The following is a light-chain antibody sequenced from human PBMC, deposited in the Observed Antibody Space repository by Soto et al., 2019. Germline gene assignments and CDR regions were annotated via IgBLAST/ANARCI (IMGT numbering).Light chain of an antibody. Sequence: DIQMTQSPSTLSASVGDRVTITCRASQSIKNWLAWYQQKPGEAPKLLIYKASTLESGVPSRFSGSGSGTEFTLTISCLQPDDVATYYCQQYNSSSQFTFGPGTKVDIK. CDR3: QQYNSSSQFT. CDR1: QSIKNW. J-gene: IGKJ3*01. CDR2: KAS. V-gene: IGKV1-5*03.